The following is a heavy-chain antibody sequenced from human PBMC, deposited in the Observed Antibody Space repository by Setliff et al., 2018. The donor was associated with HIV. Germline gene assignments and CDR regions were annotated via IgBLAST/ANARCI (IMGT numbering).Heavy chain of an antibody. CDR2: IYYSGNT. CDR1: GDSIFTSTYY. D-gene: IGHD5-12*01. Sequence: SETLSLTCSVSGDSIFTSTYYWGWIRQPPGKRLEWIGSIYYSGNTYYNPSLKSRVTISVDTSKNQFFLNLSSVTATDSAVYYCARLGRRYSGQGWFDPWGQETLVTVSS. J-gene: IGHJ5*02. CDR3: ARLGRRYSGQGWFDP. V-gene: IGHV4-39*01.